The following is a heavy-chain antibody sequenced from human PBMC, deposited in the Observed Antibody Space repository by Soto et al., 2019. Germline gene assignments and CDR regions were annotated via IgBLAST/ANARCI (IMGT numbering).Heavy chain of an antibody. CDR1: VFTFSSYG. D-gene: IGHD3-16*02. J-gene: IGHJ6*02. CDR2: ISYDGSNK. V-gene: IGHV3-30*18. Sequence: PWWSLRLSCSASVFTFSSYGMHWGRQAPGKGLEWVAVISYDGSNKYYADSVKGRFTISRDNSKNTLYLQMNSLRAEDTAVYYCAKEGEYYDYVWGSYRYYYYYGMDVWGQGTTVTVSS. CDR3: AKEGEYYDYVWGSYRYYYYYGMDV.